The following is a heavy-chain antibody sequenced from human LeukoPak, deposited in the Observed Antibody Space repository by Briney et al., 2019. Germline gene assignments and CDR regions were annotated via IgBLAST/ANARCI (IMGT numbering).Heavy chain of an antibody. CDR2: INHSGST. D-gene: IGHD3-9*01. V-gene: IGHV4-34*01. CDR3: ASLSHYDILTGHYPNWFDP. Sequence: SETLSLTCAVYGGSFSGYYWSWIRQPPGKGLEWIGEINHSGSTNYNPSLKSRVTISVDTSKNQFSLKLSSVTAADTAVYYCASLSHYDILTGHYPNWFDPWGQGTLVTVSS. J-gene: IGHJ5*02. CDR1: GGSFSGYY.